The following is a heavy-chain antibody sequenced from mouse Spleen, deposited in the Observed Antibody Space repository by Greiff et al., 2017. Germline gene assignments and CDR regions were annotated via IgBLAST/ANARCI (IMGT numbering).Heavy chain of an antibody. V-gene: IGHV2-9*02. CDR2: IWAGGST. J-gene: IGHJ2*01. D-gene: IGHD1-1*01. CDR1: GFSLTSYG. Sequence: VNVVESGPGLVAPSQSLSITCTVSGFSLTSYGVHWVRQPPGKGLEWLGVIWAGGSTNYNSALMSRLSISKDNSKSQVFLKMNSLQTDDTAMYYCARDHYYYFDYWGQGTTLTVSS. CDR3: ARDHYYYFDY.